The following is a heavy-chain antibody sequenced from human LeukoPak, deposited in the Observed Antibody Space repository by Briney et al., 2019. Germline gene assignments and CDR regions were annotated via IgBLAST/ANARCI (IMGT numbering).Heavy chain of an antibody. D-gene: IGHD3-3*01. Sequence: PSQTLSLTCTVSGGSISSGDYYWSWIRQPPGKGLEWIGYIYYSGSTYYNPSLKSRVTISVDTSKNQFSLKLSSVTAADTAVYYCAGHRQDFWSGPWDWGQGTLVTVSS. J-gene: IGHJ4*02. CDR2: IYYSGST. V-gene: IGHV4-30-4*08. CDR1: GGSISSGDYY. CDR3: AGHRQDFWSGPWD.